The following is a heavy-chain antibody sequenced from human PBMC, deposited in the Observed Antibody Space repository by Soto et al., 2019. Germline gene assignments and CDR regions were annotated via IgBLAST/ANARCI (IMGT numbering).Heavy chain of an antibody. CDR2: ISSSSSYI. V-gene: IGHV3-21*01. CDR3: ASLTVDIVATIGYSWFDP. J-gene: IGHJ5*02. CDR1: GFTFSSYG. D-gene: IGHD5-12*01. Sequence: GGSLRLSCAASGFTFSSYGMNWVRQAPGKGLEWVSSISSSSSYIYYADSVKGRFTISRDNAKNSLYLQMNSLRAEDTAVYYCASLTVDIVATIGYSWFDPWGQGTLVTVSS.